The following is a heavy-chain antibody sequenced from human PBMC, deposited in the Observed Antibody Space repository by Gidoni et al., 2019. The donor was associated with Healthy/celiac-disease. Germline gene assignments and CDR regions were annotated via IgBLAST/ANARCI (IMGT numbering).Heavy chain of an antibody. D-gene: IGHD2-15*01. CDR2: IWYDGSNK. CDR1: GFTFSSYG. CDR3: ARVLDGDGGSFQYYYYGMDV. V-gene: IGHV3-33*01. Sequence: QVQLVESGGGVVQPGRSLRLSCAASGFTFSSYGMHWVRQAPGKGLEWVAVIWYDGSNKYYADSVKGRFTISRDNSKNTLYLQMNSLRAEDTAVYYCARVLDGDGGSFQYYYYGMDVWGQGTTVTVSS. J-gene: IGHJ6*02.